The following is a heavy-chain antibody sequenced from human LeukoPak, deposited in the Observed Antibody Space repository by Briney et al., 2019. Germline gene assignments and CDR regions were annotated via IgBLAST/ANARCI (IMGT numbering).Heavy chain of an antibody. J-gene: IGHJ4*02. CDR2: FNPSGGST. Sequence: ASVKVSCKASGYTFSSYYMHWVRQATGQGLEWMGIFNPSGGSTSYAQKFQGRVTMTRDTSTSTVYMELSSLRSEDTAVYYCARPQWQAITGTTGGLDYWGQGTLVTVSS. D-gene: IGHD1-20*01. CDR3: ARPQWQAITGTTGGLDY. CDR1: GYTFSSYY. V-gene: IGHV1-46*01.